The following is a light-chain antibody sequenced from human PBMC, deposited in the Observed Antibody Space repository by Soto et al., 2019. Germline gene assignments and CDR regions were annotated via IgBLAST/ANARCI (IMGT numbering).Light chain of an antibody. V-gene: IGLV2-18*02. CDR1: SSDVGSYNR. Sequence: QSVLTQPPSVSGSPGQSVTISCTGTSSDVGSYNRVSWYQQPPGTAPKLMIYEVSNRPSGVPDRFSGSKSGNTASLTISGLQAEDEADYYCSSYTSSSSDVFGTGTQLTVL. CDR3: SSYTSSSSDV. CDR2: EVS. J-gene: IGLJ1*01.